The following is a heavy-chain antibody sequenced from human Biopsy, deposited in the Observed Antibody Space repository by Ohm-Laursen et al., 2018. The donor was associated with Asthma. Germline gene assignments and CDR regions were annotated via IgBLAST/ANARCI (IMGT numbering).Heavy chain of an antibody. J-gene: IGHJ6*02. Sequence: SVTVSCKTSGYTFNSAGITWVRQAPGQGLEWMGCISVYNGNTKVAQKLQDRVTMITDTSTSTAYMELRSLRSDDTAVYFCARAVDYSHYYGIDVWGQGTTVTVS. V-gene: IGHV1-18*01. D-gene: IGHD3-10*01. CDR3: ARAVDYSHYYGIDV. CDR2: ISVYNGNT. CDR1: GYTFNSAG.